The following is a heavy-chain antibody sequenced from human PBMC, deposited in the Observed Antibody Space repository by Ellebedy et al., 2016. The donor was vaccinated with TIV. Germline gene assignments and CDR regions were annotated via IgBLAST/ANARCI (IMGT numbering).Heavy chain of an antibody. Sequence: PGGSLRLSCAASGFTFSNYWMSWVRQAPGKGLEWVASIKQDGSEKYYVDSVKGRFTISRDNDKISLSLQMNSLSAEDTAVYYCARVNVVGALDYWGQGTLVTVSS. D-gene: IGHD2-15*01. J-gene: IGHJ4*02. V-gene: IGHV3-7*01. CDR3: ARVNVVGALDY. CDR2: IKQDGSEK. CDR1: GFTFSNYW.